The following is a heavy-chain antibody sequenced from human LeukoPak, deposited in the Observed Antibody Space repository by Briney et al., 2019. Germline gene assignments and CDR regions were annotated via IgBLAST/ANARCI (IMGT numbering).Heavy chain of an antibody. D-gene: IGHD3-10*01. Sequence: GGSLRLSCAASGFTFSNAWMSWVRQAPGKGLEWVGRIKSKTDGGTTDYAAPVKGRFTISRDDSKNTLYLQMNSLKTEDTAVYYCTTELWFGEFPFDYWGQGTLVTVSS. CDR2: IKSKTDGGTT. V-gene: IGHV3-15*01. J-gene: IGHJ4*02. CDR1: GFTFSNAW. CDR3: TTELWFGEFPFDY.